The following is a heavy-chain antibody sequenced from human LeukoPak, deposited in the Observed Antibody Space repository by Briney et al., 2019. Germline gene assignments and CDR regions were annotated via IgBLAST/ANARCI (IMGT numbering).Heavy chain of an antibody. V-gene: IGHV4-39*01. CDR1: GGSISSSSYY. D-gene: IGHD2-2*01. J-gene: IGHJ4*02. Sequence: SETLSLTCTVSGGSISSSSYYWGWIRQPPGKGLEWIGSIYYSGSTYYNPSLKSRVTISVDTSKNQFSLKLSSVTAADAAVYYCAPIVVVPAAIFDYWGQGTLVTVSS. CDR3: APIVVVPAAIFDY. CDR2: IYYSGST.